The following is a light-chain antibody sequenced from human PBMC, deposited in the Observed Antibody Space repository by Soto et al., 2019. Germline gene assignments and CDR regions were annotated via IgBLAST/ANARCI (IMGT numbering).Light chain of an antibody. V-gene: IGKV3-20*01. Sequence: EIVLTQSPGTLSLSPGERATLSCRASQSVGSTYLAWYQQKPGQAPKLLIYGVSSRATGIPDRFSGSGSGTDFPLTISRLEPEDFAVYYCQQYGTSPLTFGPGTKVDL. J-gene: IGKJ3*01. CDR3: QQYGTSPLT. CDR1: QSVGSTY. CDR2: GVS.